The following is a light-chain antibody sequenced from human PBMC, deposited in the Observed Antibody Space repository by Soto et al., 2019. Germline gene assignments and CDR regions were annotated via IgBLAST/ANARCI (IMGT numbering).Light chain of an antibody. CDR3: QQYSSLPYT. V-gene: IGKV3-20*01. J-gene: IGKJ2*01. CDR2: GAS. Sequence: EVVLTQSPGILSLSPGERATLSCRASQSVSSSYLAWYQQKPGQAPRLLIYGASTRATGIPDRFSGGGSGTDFTLTISRLEPEDFAVYHCQQYSSLPYTFGQGTKLEIK. CDR1: QSVSSSY.